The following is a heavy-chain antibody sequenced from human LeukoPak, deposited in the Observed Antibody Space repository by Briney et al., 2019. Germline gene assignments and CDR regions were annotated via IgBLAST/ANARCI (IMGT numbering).Heavy chain of an antibody. CDR2: INPNSGGT. V-gene: IGHV1-2*02. CDR1: GYTFTGYY. J-gene: IGHJ4*02. Sequence: GASVKVSCKASGYTFTGYYMHWVRQAPGQGLEWMGWINPNSGGTNYAQKFQGRVTMTRDTSISTAYMELSRLRSDDTAVYYCARDSVPTKEYCSSPGCPDYGAQGTRVPVSS. CDR3: ARDSVPTKEYCSSPGCPDY. D-gene: IGHD2/OR15-2a*01.